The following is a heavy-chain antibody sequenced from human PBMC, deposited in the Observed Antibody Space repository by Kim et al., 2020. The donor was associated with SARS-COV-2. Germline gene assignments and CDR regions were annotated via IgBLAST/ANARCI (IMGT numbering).Heavy chain of an antibody. D-gene: IGHD3-3*01. CDR1: GGSISSYY. CDR2: IYYSGST. V-gene: IGHV4-59*08. Sequence: SETLSLTCTVSGGSISSYYWSWIRQPPGKGLEWIGYIYYSGSTNYNPSLKSRVTISVDTSKNQFSLKLSSVTAADTAGYYCAREYHDFWSGYYAFDYWGQGTLVTVSS. CDR3: AREYHDFWSGYYAFDY. J-gene: IGHJ4*02.